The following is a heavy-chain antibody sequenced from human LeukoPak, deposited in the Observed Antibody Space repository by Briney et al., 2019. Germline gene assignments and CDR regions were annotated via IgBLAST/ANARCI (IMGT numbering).Heavy chain of an antibody. Sequence: MPSETLSLTRAVSGGSISSSNWWSWVRQPPGKGLEWIGEIYHSGSTNYNPSLKSRVTISVDTSKNQFSLKLSSVTAADTAVYYCAWPRGYCSSTSCYGMDVWGQGTTVTVSS. CDR1: GGSISSSNW. J-gene: IGHJ6*02. CDR3: AWPRGYCSSTSCYGMDV. V-gene: IGHV4-4*02. D-gene: IGHD2-2*01. CDR2: IYHSGST.